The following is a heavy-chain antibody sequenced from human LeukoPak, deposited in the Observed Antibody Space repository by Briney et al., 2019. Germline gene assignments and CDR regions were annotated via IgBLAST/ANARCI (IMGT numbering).Heavy chain of an antibody. CDR3: ARDLGQYYDTSDNWFDP. CDR2: IRYDGSNK. J-gene: IGHJ5*02. V-gene: IGHV3-30*02. D-gene: IGHD3-22*01. CDR1: GFTFSGYD. Sequence: GGSLRLSCAASGFTFSGYDMHWVRQAPGKGLEWVAFIRYDGSNKYYADSVKGRFTISRDNAKNTLNLQMNSLRAEDTAVYYCARDLGQYYDTSDNWFDPWGQGTLVTVSS.